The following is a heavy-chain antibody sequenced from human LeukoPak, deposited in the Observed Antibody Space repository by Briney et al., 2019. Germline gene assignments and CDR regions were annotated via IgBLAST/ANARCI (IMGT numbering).Heavy chain of an antibody. D-gene: IGHD3-3*01. CDR1: GFTFSSYG. V-gene: IGHV3-33*01. CDR3: ARVAIESTYYDFWSGYYTGSYFDY. CDR2: IWYDGSNK. Sequence: PGGSLRLSCAASGFTFSSYGMHWVRQAPGKGLEWVAVIWYDGSNKYYADSVKGRFTISRDNSKNTLYLQMNSLRAEDTAVYYCARVAIESTYYDFWSGYYTGSYFDYWGQGTLVTVSS. J-gene: IGHJ4*02.